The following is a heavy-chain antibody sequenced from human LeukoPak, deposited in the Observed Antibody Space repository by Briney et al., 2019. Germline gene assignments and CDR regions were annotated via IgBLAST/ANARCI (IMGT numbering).Heavy chain of an antibody. CDR1: GFTFSSYS. CDR2: INEDGSHV. D-gene: IGHD1/OR15-1a*01. Sequence: GGSLRLSCAASGFTFSSYSMNWVRQAPGEGLEWLANINEDGSHVHYVGSVKGRFTVSIDKAKNSLYLQMNSLRAEDTAVYYCAREDWNNGGAFDIWGRGTMVTVSS. J-gene: IGHJ3*02. CDR3: AREDWNNGGAFDI. V-gene: IGHV3-7*01.